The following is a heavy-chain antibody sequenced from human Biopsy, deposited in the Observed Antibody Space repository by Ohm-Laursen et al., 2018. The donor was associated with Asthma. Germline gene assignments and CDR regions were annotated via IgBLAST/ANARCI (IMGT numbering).Heavy chain of an antibody. J-gene: IGHJ4*02. V-gene: IGHV3-30*03. D-gene: IGHD3-22*01. CDR1: AFTFSSYG. CDR2: ISYDGGSK. CDR3: ARDKDYYDSSGYYGTFDY. Sequence: SLRLSCAASAFTFSSYGMHWVRQAPGKGLEWVAVISYDGGSKYSADSVEGRFTISRDNSKNTLFLQMNSLRAEDTAVYYCARDKDYYDSSGYYGTFDYWGQGTLVTVSS.